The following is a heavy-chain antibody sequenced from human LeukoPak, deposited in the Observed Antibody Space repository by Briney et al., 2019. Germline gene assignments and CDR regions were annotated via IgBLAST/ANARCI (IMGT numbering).Heavy chain of an antibody. CDR3: ARGIVGATGYFGY. CDR1: GFTFSTYS. V-gene: IGHV3-48*01. D-gene: IGHD1-26*01. J-gene: IGHJ4*02. Sequence: GGSLRLSCAASGFTFSTYSMTWVRQAPGKGLEWVSYISSSSSTIYYADSVKGRFTISRDNAKNSLYLQMNSLRAEDTAVYYCARGIVGATGYFGYWGQGTLVTVSS. CDR2: ISSSSSTI.